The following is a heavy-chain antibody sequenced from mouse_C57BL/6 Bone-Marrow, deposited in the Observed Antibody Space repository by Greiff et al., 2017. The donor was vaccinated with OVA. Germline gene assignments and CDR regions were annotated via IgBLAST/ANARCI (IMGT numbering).Heavy chain of an antibody. Sequence: EVQLQQSGPELVKPGASVKISCKASGYSFTGYYMNWVKQSPEKSLEWIGEINPSTGGTTYNQKFKAKATLTVDKSSSTAYMQLKSLTSEDSAVYYCARAYYGSSPWFADWGQGTLVTVSA. J-gene: IGHJ3*01. CDR2: INPSTGGT. CDR3: ARAYYGSSPWFAD. D-gene: IGHD1-1*01. CDR1: GYSFTGYY. V-gene: IGHV1-42*01.